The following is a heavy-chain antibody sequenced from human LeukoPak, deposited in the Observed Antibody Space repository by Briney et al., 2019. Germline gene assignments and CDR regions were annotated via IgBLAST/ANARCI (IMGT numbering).Heavy chain of an antibody. J-gene: IGHJ2*01. Sequence: GASVKVSCKASGYTFTSYYMHWVRQAPGQGLEWMGKISPILGVNFYAQKFQGRVTISADKSMITAYLDLSNVTSEDTAVYYCAAVYDGAAGYFDLWGRGTLVTVSS. CDR2: ISPILGVN. CDR3: AAVYDGAAGYFDL. D-gene: IGHD3-22*01. CDR1: GYTFTSYY. V-gene: IGHV1-46*01.